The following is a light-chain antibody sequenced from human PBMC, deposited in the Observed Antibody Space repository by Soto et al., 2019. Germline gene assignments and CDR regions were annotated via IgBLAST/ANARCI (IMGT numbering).Light chain of an antibody. J-gene: IGLJ1*01. Sequence: QSVLTQPPSVAGAPGQRVTISCTWSNSNIAEGHNVHWYQQLPGTAPKLIISDNSNRPSWVPDRFSGSKSCTLASLAITGLQAEDEADYFCQSYASSLNGLYVFGAGTKVTVL. V-gene: IGLV1-40*01. CDR2: DNS. CDR1: NSNIAEGHN. CDR3: QSYASSLNGLYV.